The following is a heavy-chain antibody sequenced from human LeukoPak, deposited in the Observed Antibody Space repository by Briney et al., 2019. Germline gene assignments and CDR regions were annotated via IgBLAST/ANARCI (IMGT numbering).Heavy chain of an antibody. CDR1: GFTFSNNW. Sequence: GGSLRLSCAASGFTFSNNWMTWVRQAPGKGLELVANIKQDGSEKYYVDSVKGRFTISRDNAKNSLYLQMNSLRAEDTAVYYCARETTSITMVRGVFGYWGQGTLVTVSS. D-gene: IGHD3-10*01. V-gene: IGHV3-7*01. CDR2: IKQDGSEK. CDR3: ARETTSITMVRGVFGY. J-gene: IGHJ4*02.